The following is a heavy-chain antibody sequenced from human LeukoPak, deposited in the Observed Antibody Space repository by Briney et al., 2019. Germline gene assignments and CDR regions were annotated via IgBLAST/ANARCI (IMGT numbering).Heavy chain of an antibody. Sequence: GAPVKASCTPSDHRFTTYGTSWVRQAPGQGLKWMGWISGYNGNTNYAQKLQGRVTMTTDTSTSTAYMELRSLRSDDTAVYYCARGGDGDILTGLVFDYWGQGTLVTVSS. J-gene: IGHJ4*02. CDR2: ISGYNGNT. CDR3: ARGGDGDILTGLVFDY. CDR1: DHRFTTYG. D-gene: IGHD3-9*01. V-gene: IGHV1-18*01.